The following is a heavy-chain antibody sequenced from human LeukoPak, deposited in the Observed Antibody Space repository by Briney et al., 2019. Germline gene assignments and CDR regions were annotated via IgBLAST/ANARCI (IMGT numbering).Heavy chain of an antibody. V-gene: IGHV3-74*01. D-gene: IGHD2-8*01. CDR1: GFTFSNYW. Sequence: GGSLRLSCAASGFTFSNYWMHWVRQAPGKGLVWVSRINRDGISTTYADSVKGRFTISRDNAKNTLYLQMNSLRAEDTAVYYCARVPGYCTNGVCSNTYFDYWGQGTLVTVSS. CDR3: ARVPGYCTNGVCSNTYFDY. CDR2: INRDGIST. J-gene: IGHJ4*02.